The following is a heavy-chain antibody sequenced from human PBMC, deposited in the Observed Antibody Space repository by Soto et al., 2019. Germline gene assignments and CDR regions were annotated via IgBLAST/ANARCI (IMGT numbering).Heavy chain of an antibody. V-gene: IGHV3-23*01. CDR1: GFTFSSYA. Sequence: GGSLRLSCAASGFTFSSYAMSWVRQAPGKGLEWVLAISGSGGSTYYADSVKGRFTISRDNSKNKLYLQMNSLRAEDTAVYYCASDIFPSPYYFDYWGQGTLVTVSS. J-gene: IGHJ4*02. CDR2: ISGSGGST. CDR3: ASDIFPSPYYFDY. D-gene: IGHD3-9*01.